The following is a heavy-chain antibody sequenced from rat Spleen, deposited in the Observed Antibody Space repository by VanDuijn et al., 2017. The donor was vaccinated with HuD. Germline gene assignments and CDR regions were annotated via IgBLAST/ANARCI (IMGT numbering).Heavy chain of an antibody. CDR3: ARLSGLGVMDA. CDR1: GFTFSDYN. Sequence: EVQLVESDGGLVQPGRSLKLSCAASGFTFSDYNMAWVRQAPKKGLEWVATISYDGSSTYYRDSVKGRFTISRDNAKSTLYLQMDSLRSEDTATYYCARLSGLGVMDAWGQGASVTVSS. CDR2: ISYDGSST. V-gene: IGHV5-7*01. J-gene: IGHJ4*01.